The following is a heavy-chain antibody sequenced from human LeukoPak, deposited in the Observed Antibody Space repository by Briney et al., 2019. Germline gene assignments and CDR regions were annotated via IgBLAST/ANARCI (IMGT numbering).Heavy chain of an antibody. CDR1: GFTFDDYG. V-gene: IGHV3-20*04. J-gene: IGHJ4*02. CDR3: ARGYYDILTGYPIYFDY. Sequence: GGSLRLSCAASGFTFDDYGMSWVRQAPGKGLEWVSGINWNGNNTGYSTGYADSVKGRFTISRDNAKNSLYLQMNSLRAEDTALYYCARGYYDILTGYPIYFDYWGQGTLVTVSS. D-gene: IGHD3-9*01. CDR2: INWNGNNTGYST.